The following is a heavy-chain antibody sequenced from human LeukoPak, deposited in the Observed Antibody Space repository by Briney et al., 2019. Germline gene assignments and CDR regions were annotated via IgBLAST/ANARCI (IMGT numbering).Heavy chain of an antibody. CDR1: GFTFSNHG. V-gene: IGHV3-48*04. Sequence: GGTLRLSCAASGFTFSNHGMNWVRQAPGKGLEWVSYISSSGSTIYYADSVKGRFTISRDNAKNSLYLQMNSLRAEDTAVYYCARVPRGIAVAGTRAYYFDYWGQGTLVTVSS. CDR2: ISSSGSTI. CDR3: ARVPRGIAVAGTRAYYFDY. J-gene: IGHJ4*02. D-gene: IGHD6-19*01.